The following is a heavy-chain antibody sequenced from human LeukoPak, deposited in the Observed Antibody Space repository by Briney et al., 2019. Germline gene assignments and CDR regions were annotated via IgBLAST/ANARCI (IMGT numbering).Heavy chain of an antibody. V-gene: IGHV3-74*01. CDR3: ARGYCSSTSCNDSPYYFDY. Sequence: GGSLRLSCAASGFTFSSYWMHWVRQVPGKGLLWVSRVNSDGSSTIYADSVKGRFTISRDNAKNSLYLQMNSLRAEDTAVYYCARGYCSSTSCNDSPYYFDYWGQGTLVTVSS. CDR2: VNSDGSST. CDR1: GFTFSSYW. D-gene: IGHD2-2*01. J-gene: IGHJ4*02.